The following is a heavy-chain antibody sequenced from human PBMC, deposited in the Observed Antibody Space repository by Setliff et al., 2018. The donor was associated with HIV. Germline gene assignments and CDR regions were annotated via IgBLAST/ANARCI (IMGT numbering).Heavy chain of an antibody. V-gene: IGHV4-38-2*01. D-gene: IGHD5-12*01. CDR3: ARVVPREVAPGGFDI. J-gene: IGHJ3*02. CDR2: IYYSGST. Sequence: SETLSLTCAVSGYSVSSGYYWGWIRQPPGKGLEWIASIYYSGSTYYALSLKSRVTISVDTSKNQFSLKLTSVTAADTAVYFCARVVPREVAPGGFDIWGQGTMVTVSS. CDR1: GYSVSSGYY.